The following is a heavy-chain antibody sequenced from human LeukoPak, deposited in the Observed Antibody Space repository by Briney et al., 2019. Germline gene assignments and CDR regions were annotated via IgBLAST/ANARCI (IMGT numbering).Heavy chain of an antibody. Sequence: PGGSLRLSCAASGFTFSSCSMNWVRQAPGKGLEWVSSISSSSSYIYYADSVKGQFTISRDNAKNSLYLQMNSLRAEDTAVYYCARDRDYYDSSGYSTAFFDYWGQGTLVTVSS. CDR1: GFTFSSCS. V-gene: IGHV3-21*01. CDR3: ARDRDYYDSSGYSTAFFDY. CDR2: ISSSSSYI. D-gene: IGHD3-22*01. J-gene: IGHJ4*02.